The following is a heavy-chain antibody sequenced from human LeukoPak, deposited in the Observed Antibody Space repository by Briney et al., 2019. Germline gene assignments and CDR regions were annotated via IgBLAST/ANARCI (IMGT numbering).Heavy chain of an antibody. CDR2: IYSGGST. Sequence: PGGSLRLSCAASGFTVSSDYMSWVRQAPGKGLEWVSVIYSGGSTYYADSVKGRFTISRDNSKNTLYLQMNSLRAEDTAVYYCARDEPGSYGPFWGQGTLVTVSS. CDR1: GFTVSSDY. V-gene: IGHV3-66*02. J-gene: IGHJ4*02. D-gene: IGHD5-18*01. CDR3: ARDEPGSYGPF.